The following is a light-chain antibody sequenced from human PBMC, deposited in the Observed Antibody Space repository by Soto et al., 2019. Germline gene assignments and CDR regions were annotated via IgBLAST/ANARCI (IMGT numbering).Light chain of an antibody. Sequence: DIQMTQSPSTLSASVGDRVTITCRARQSISSWLAWYQQKPGKAPKLLIYDASSLESGVPSRFSGSGSGTEFTLTISRLQPDDFASYYCQQYNSLWTFGQGTKVEIK. CDR2: DAS. V-gene: IGKV1-5*01. CDR1: QSISSW. CDR3: QQYNSLWT. J-gene: IGKJ1*01.